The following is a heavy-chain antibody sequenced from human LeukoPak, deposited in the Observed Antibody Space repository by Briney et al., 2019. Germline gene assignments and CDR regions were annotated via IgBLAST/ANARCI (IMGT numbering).Heavy chain of an antibody. J-gene: IGHJ6*01. D-gene: IGHD3-10*01. V-gene: IGHV3-23*01. Sequence: GGSLRLSCAASGFTFSSYAMSWVRHAPGEGLEWVSATRGSGASTYYADAVKCQFTISRDKDKNTLYLQMDSLRAEDTAVYDCARSGAYGYDGMDVWGQETTVTVAS. CDR2: TRGSGAST. CDR1: GFTFSSYA. CDR3: ARSGAYGYDGMDV.